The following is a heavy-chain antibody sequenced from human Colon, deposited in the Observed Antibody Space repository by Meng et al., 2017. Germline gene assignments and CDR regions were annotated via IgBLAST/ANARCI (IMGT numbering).Heavy chain of an antibody. J-gene: IGHJ5*02. CDR3: ARRGLSGSFSP. CDR1: VGSFSGYY. D-gene: IGHD3-10*01. Sequence: QGQLRRGGAGPLKASETLFLRCCGYVGSFSGYYWYWIRQAPGKGLEWIGEINYTGSTSYNPSLRSRVTISLDTSKKQFSLRLSSVTAADTAVYYCARRGLSGSFSPWGQGTLVTVSS. CDR2: INYTGST. V-gene: IGHV4-34*01.